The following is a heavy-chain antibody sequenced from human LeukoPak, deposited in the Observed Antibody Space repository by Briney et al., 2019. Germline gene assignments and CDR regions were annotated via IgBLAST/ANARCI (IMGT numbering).Heavy chain of an antibody. D-gene: IGHD4-11*01. CDR1: GASISSYY. Sequence: SETLSLTCTVSGASISSYYWSWVRQSPGKGLEWIGYINYSGSTTYNPSLKSRITISVDTSQNQFSLKLSSVTAADTAVYYCSRLTSGYGNYALDFWGQGTLVTVSS. CDR3: SRLTSGYGNYALDF. CDR2: INYSGST. J-gene: IGHJ4*02. V-gene: IGHV4-59*01.